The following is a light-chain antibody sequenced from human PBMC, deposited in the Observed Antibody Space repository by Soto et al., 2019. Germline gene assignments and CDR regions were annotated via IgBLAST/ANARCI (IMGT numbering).Light chain of an antibody. CDR3: QQRSNWPLT. J-gene: IGKJ4*01. Sequence: ALSQSPATLSLSPGAGATLYCRASEGVRTYLAWYQQKPGQAPRLLIYDASNRATGIPARFSGSGSGTDFTLTISSLEPEDFAVYYCQQRSNWPLTFGGGTKVDIK. CDR1: EGVRTY. V-gene: IGKV3-11*01. CDR2: DAS.